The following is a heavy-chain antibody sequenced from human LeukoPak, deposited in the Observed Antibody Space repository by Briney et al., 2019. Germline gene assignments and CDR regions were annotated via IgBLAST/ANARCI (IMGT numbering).Heavy chain of an antibody. J-gene: IGHJ5*02. Sequence: ASVKVSCKASGYSFNSYGISWVRQAPGQGLEWMGGINTYKGNTNYAQKFQGRVSMTTDRSTSTAYLELRSLRSDDTAVYYCARDQKVGTTATYTPFDPWGQGTLVTVSS. CDR1: GYSFNSYG. D-gene: IGHD1-26*01. CDR2: INTYKGNT. CDR3: ARDQKVGTTATYTPFDP. V-gene: IGHV1-18*01.